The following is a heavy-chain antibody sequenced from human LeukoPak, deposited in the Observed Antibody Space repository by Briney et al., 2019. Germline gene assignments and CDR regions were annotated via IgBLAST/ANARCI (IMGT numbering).Heavy chain of an antibody. CDR1: GFTFNSYW. D-gene: IGHD5-12*01. Sequence: GGPLRLSCAASGFTFNSYWMSWVRQAPGKGLEWVANINQDGSEEYYVDSVKGRFTISRDNAKNSLYPQMNSLRAEDTAVYYCIPGHSGRSSPIIDTHFDYWGQGTLVTVSS. CDR3: IPGHSGRSSPIIDTHFDY. CDR2: INQDGSEE. J-gene: IGHJ4*02. V-gene: IGHV3-7*01.